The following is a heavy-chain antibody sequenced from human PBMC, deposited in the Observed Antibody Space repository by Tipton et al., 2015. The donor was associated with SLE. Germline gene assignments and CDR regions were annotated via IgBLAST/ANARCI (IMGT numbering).Heavy chain of an antibody. J-gene: IGHJ4*02. V-gene: IGHV4-34*01. Sequence: TLSLTCAVYGGSFSGYYWSWIRQPPGKGLEWIGEINHSGSTNYNPSLKSRVTISVDTSKNQFSLKLSSVTAADTAVYYCARDPSYLGAPPDYWGQGTLVTFSA. CDR3: ARDPSYLGAPPDY. CDR1: GGSFSGYY. CDR2: INHSGST. D-gene: IGHD1-26*01.